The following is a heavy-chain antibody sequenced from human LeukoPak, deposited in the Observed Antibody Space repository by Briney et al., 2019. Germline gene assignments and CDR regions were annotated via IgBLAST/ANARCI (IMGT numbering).Heavy chain of an antibody. CDR2: ISSSSSYI. CDR1: GFTFSNNW. D-gene: IGHD4-17*01. Sequence: GGSLRLSCAASGFTFSNNWMSWVRQAPGKGLEWVSSISSSSSYIYYADSVKGRFTISRDNAKNSLYLQMNSLRAEDTAVYYCARDLVDDYGDYVFDYWGQGTLVTVSS. V-gene: IGHV3-21*01. CDR3: ARDLVDDYGDYVFDY. J-gene: IGHJ4*02.